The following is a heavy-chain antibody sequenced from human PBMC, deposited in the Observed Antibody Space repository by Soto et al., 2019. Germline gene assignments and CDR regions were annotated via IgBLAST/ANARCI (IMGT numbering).Heavy chain of an antibody. D-gene: IGHD3-10*01. CDR2: RSSSGNT. J-gene: IGHJ4*02. CDR1: GGSISNSDYF. CDR3: ARGSDVLARGATFFDD. V-gene: IGHV4-30-4*01. Sequence: QVPLQESGPGLVKPLQTLSLTCTVSGGSISNSDYFWSWIRQSPGKGLECIGYRSSSGNTYYNPSLKSRATLSVDTSKNQFALRLTSVTVEDTAVYYCARGSDVLARGATFFDDWGQVTLVTVSS.